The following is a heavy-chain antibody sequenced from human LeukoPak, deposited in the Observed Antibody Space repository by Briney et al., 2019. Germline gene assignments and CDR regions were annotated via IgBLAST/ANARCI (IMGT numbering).Heavy chain of an antibody. J-gene: IGHJ5*02. CDR3: ATDFYVST. D-gene: IGHD3-22*01. Sequence: GGSLRLSCAASGFTFSNAWMNWVRQAPGKGLEWVGRIRSNSDGGTIDYAAPVKGRFTLSRDDSKTTLYLQMNSLQTEDTAVYYCATDFYVSTWGQGTLVTVSS. V-gene: IGHV3-15*07. CDR2: IRSNSDGGTI. CDR1: GFTFSNAW.